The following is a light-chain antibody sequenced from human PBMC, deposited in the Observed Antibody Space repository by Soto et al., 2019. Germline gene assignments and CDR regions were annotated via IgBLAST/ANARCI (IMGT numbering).Light chain of an antibody. CDR3: QQYNTYST. V-gene: IGKV1-17*01. CDR2: DAS. Sequence: DIQMTQSPSTLSGSVGDRVTITCRASQGIRHDLGWYQQKPGKAPQALIYDASSLKSGVPSRFSGNGSGTEFTLTISSLQPDDFATYYCQQYNTYSTFGQGTRLEIK. J-gene: IGKJ5*01. CDR1: QGIRHD.